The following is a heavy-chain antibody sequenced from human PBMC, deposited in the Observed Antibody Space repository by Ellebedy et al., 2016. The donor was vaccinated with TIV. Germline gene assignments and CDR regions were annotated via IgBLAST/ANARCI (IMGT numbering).Heavy chain of an antibody. Sequence: GESLKISXAASGFTFSSYWMSWVRQAPGKGLEWVSYISSSSSTIYYADSVKGRFTISRDNAKNTLYLQMNSLRAEDTAVYYCARVGDIVVVPAAMPYYFDYWGQGTLVTVSS. V-gene: IGHV3-48*04. CDR3: ARVGDIVVVPAAMPYYFDY. J-gene: IGHJ4*02. CDR1: GFTFSSYW. D-gene: IGHD2-2*01. CDR2: ISSSSSTI.